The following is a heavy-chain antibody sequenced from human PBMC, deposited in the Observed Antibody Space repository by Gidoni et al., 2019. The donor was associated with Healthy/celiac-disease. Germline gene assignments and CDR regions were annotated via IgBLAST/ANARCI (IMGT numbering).Heavy chain of an antibody. CDR2: IRSKANSYAT. CDR1: GFTFSGSA. Sequence: EVQLVESGGGLVQTGGSLKLSCAASGFTFSGSAMHWVRQASGKGLEWVGRIRSKANSYATAYAASVKGRFTISRDDSKNTAYLQMNSLKTEDTAVYYCTSPGHIVATTSRAAGGPWGQGTLVTVSS. V-gene: IGHV3-73*01. J-gene: IGHJ5*02. CDR3: TSPGHIVATTSRAAGGP. D-gene: IGHD5-12*01.